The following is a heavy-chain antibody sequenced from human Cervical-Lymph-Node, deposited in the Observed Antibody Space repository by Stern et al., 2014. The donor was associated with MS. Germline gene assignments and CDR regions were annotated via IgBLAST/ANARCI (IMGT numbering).Heavy chain of an antibody. CDR3: ARSGSYFSPFDY. CDR2: ISYDGRNR. J-gene: IGHJ4*02. D-gene: IGHD1-26*01. Sequence: VQLVQSGGGVVQPGRSLRLSCAASGFTFSEYTMHWVRQAPGKGPEWVALISYDGRNRHYADSVKGRFTISRDKSKNTLYLQMNTLKTEDTAVFYCARSGSYFSPFDYWGQGTLVTGSS. CDR1: GFTFSEYT. V-gene: IGHV3-30*04.